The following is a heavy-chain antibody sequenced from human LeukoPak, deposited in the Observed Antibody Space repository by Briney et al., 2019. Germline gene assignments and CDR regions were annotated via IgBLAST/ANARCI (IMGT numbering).Heavy chain of an antibody. CDR3: ARYTYDLNAFDI. CDR2: ISSSGGTI. V-gene: IGHV3-48*03. D-gene: IGHD3/OR15-3a*01. J-gene: IGHJ3*02. Sequence: GGSLRLSCAASGFTFSSYEMNWVRQAPGKGLEWVSYISSSGGTISHADSVKGRFTISRDNAKNSLYLQMNSLRAEDTAVYYCARYTYDLNAFDIWGQGTMVTVSS. CDR1: GFTFSSYE.